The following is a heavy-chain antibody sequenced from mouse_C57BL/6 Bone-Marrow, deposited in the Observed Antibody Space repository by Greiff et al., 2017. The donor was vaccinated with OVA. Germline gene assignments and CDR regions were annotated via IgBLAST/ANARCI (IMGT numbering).Heavy chain of an antibody. CDR1: GFTFSDFY. CDR3: ARDAPFTGFDY. CDR2: SRNKANDYTT. Sequence: EVMLVESGGGLVQSGRSLRLSCATSGFTFSDFYMEWVRQAPGKGLEWIAASRNKANDYTTEYSASVKGRFIVSRDTSQSILYLQMNALRAEDTAIYYCARDAPFTGFDYWGQGTTLTVSS. V-gene: IGHV7-1*01. J-gene: IGHJ2*01.